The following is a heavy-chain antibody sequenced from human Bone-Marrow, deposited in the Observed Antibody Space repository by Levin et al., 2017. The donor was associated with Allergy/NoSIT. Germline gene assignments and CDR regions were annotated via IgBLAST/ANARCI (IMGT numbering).Heavy chain of an antibody. J-gene: IGHJ4*02. V-gene: IGHV3-23*01. D-gene: IGHD3-22*01. CDR3: VKGWEFHDTTGYYPFAY. CDR1: GFTFSNYA. Sequence: GESLKISCAASGFTFSNYAMSWVRQAPGKAPEWISGISGSGGSTSYAGSVKGRFTISRDNSKNTLYLQMDGLRADDTAMYYCVKGWEFHDTTGYYPFAYWGQGTLVTVSS. CDR2: ISGSGGST.